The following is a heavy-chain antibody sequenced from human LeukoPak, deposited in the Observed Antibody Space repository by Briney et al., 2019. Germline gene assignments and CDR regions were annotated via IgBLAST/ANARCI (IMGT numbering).Heavy chain of an antibody. CDR2: ISAYNGNT. CDR3: ARGYPSSSSWSLYFQY. V-gene: IGHV1-18*01. Sequence: GASVKVSCKASGYTFTSYGIGWVRQAPGQGLEWMGWISAYNGNTNYAQKLQGRVTMTTDTSTSTAYMELRSLRSDDTAVYYCARGYPSSSSWSLYFQYWGQGTLVTVSS. CDR1: GYTFTSYG. J-gene: IGHJ1*01. D-gene: IGHD6-13*01.